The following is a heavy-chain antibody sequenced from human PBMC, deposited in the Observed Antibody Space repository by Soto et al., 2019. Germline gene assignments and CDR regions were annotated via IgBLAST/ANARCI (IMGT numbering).Heavy chain of an antibody. Sequence: QITLKASGPTLLKPTQTLTLTCSCSGFSLGTSGVAVGWIRQPPGKALEWLALIYGDNDKRYRSYLKNRLTITQDTSKNQVILKMTDMDPVDTATYYCARSVAGSGEMEYFDYWGQGTLVTVSS. J-gene: IGHJ4*02. CDR3: ARSVAGSGEMEYFDY. D-gene: IGHD3-10*01. V-gene: IGHV2-5*02. CDR2: IYGDNDK. CDR1: GFSLGTSGVA.